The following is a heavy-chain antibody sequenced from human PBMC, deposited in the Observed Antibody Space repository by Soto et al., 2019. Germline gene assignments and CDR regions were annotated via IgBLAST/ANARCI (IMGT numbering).Heavy chain of an antibody. CDR3: ARRGVRNYESSGYYYAY. CDR2: INHSGST. D-gene: IGHD3-22*01. CDR1: GGSFSGYQ. J-gene: IGHJ4*02. Sequence: QVQLQQWGAGLLKPSETLSLICAVYGGSFSGYQWNWIRQPPGKGLEWIGEINHSGSTNYIPSLKSRVTISVDTSKNQFSLKLSSVTAADTAVYYCARRGVRNYESSGYYYAYWDQGTLVTVSS. V-gene: IGHV4-34*01.